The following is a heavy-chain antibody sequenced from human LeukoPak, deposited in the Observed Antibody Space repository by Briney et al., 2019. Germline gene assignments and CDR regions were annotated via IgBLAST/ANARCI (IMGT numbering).Heavy chain of an antibody. CDR2: INNDGSIT. V-gene: IGHV3-74*01. Sequence: GGSLRLSCAASRFTFSTYWMHWVRQAPGKGLVWVSRINNDGSITNYADSVKGRFTISRDNAKSTLYLQMNSLRAEDSAVYYCARGLGGYNGYVFDYWGQGSLVTVSS. CDR3: ARGLGGYNGYVFDY. J-gene: IGHJ4*02. D-gene: IGHD5-12*01. CDR1: RFTFSTYW.